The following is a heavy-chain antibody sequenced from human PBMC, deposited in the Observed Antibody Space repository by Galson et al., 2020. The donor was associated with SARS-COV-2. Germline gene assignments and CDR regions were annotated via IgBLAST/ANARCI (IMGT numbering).Heavy chain of an antibody. Sequence: GGSLRLSCAASGLTFSGYGMHWVRQAPGKGLEWVALIWHDGNKIYYADSVKGRFTISRDNSKNTLYLEMNSLRAEDTAVYYWAGLRTNWYFDYWGQGTLVTVSS. J-gene: IGHJ4*02. CDR2: IWHDGNKI. D-gene: IGHD1-1*01. V-gene: IGHV3-33*01. CDR3: AGLRTNWYFDY. CDR1: GLTFSGYG.